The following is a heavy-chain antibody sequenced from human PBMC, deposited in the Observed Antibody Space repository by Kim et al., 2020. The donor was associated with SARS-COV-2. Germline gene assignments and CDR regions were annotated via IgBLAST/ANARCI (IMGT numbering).Heavy chain of an antibody. CDR2: ISGSGGST. CDR1: GFTFSSYA. CDR3: AKDLYYYDSSGYYDNYYYYYGMDV. D-gene: IGHD3-22*01. Sequence: GGSLRLSCAASGFTFSSYAMSWVRQAPGKGLEWVSAISGSGGSTYYADSVKGRFTISRDNSKNTLYLQMNSLRAEDTAIYYCAKDLYYYDSSGYYDNYYYYYGMDVWGQGTTVTVSS. V-gene: IGHV3-23*01. J-gene: IGHJ6*02.